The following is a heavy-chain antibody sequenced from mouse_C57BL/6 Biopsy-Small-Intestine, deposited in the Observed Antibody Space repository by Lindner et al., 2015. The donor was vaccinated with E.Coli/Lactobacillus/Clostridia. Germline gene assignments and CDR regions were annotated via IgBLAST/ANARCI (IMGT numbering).Heavy chain of an antibody. V-gene: IGHV1-26*01. J-gene: IGHJ3*01. D-gene: IGHD1-1*01. CDR2: INPTNGDT. CDR1: GYTFTDYY. CDR3: TRLGLNYGGFAY. Sequence: VQLQESGPELVKPGTSVKMSCKASGYTFTDYYMNWVRQSHGKSLGWIGRINPTNGDTNYNQKFKGKATLTLDKSLSTAYMQLDSLTSEDSAVYYCTRLGLNYGGFAYWGQGTLVTVSA.